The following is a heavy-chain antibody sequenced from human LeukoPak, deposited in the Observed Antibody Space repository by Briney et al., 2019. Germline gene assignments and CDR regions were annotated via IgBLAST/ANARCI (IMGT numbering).Heavy chain of an antibody. V-gene: IGHV3-30*18. CDR3: AKDPLGSAGYYYDSSGYFDY. CDR1: GFTFSSYG. Sequence: GGSLRLSCAASGFTFSSYGMHWVRQAPGKGLEWVAVISYDGSNKYYADSVKGRFTISRDNSKYTLYLQMNSLRAEDTAVYYCAKDPLGSAGYYYDSSGYFDYWGQGTLVTVSS. CDR2: ISYDGSNK. D-gene: IGHD3-22*01. J-gene: IGHJ4*02.